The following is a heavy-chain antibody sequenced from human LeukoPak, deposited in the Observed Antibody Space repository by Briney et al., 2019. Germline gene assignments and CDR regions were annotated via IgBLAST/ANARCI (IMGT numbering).Heavy chain of an antibody. D-gene: IGHD3-3*01. CDR2: IYYSGST. J-gene: IGHJ4*02. CDR3: ASLGISFWSGYYTYAGSYYFDY. V-gene: IGHV4-39*01. Sequence: PSETLSLTCTVSGGSISSSSYYWGWIRQPPGKGLEWIGSIYYSGSTYYNPSLKSRVTISVDTSKNQFSLKLSSVTAADTAVYYCASLGISFWSGYYTYAGSYYFDYWGQGTLVTVSS. CDR1: GGSISSSSYY.